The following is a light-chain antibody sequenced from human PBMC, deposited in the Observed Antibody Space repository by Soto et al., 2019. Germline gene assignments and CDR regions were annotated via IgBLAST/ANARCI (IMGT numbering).Light chain of an antibody. CDR1: QTISSW. CDR2: KAS. V-gene: IGKV1-5*03. J-gene: IGKJ1*01. CDR3: QHYNSYSEA. Sequence: DIQIAQSPSTLSGSVGDRVTITCRSSQTISSWLAWYQQKPGKAPKLMIYKASTIKSGVPSRFSGSGSGTEFTLTISSLQPDDVATYYCQHYNSYSEAFGQGTKVDIK.